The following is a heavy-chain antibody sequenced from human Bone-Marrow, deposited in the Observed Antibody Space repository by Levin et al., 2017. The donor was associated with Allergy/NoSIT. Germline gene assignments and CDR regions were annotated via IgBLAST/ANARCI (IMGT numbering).Heavy chain of an antibody. Sequence: PGGSLRLSCAASGFTFRSYWMHWVRQAPGKGLVWVSRINSEGRSTSYADSVKGRFTISRDNAKNTLYLQMNSLRAEDTAVYYCARDRDITVAGTGWFDPWGQGTLVTVSS. CDR2: INSEGRST. V-gene: IGHV3-74*01. D-gene: IGHD6-19*01. CDR1: GFTFRSYW. J-gene: IGHJ5*02. CDR3: ARDRDITVAGTGWFDP.